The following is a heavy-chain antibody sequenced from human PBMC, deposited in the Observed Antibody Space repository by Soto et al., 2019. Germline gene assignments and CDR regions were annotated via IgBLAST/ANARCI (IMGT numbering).Heavy chain of an antibody. CDR3: ACAPNEWYFDL. J-gene: IGHJ4*02. D-gene: IGHD2-8*01. V-gene: IGHV1-18*01. CDR1: GYTFSSPG. CDR2: INAHSGDA. Sequence: QVQLVQSGAEVKKPGASVKVSCKASGYTFSSPGVTWVRQAPGQGLEWLGWINAHSGDAKFAQNFQGRLTITTDTSTNTAYMELRSLRSDDTAVYFCACAPNEWYFDLWGQGTLVTVSS.